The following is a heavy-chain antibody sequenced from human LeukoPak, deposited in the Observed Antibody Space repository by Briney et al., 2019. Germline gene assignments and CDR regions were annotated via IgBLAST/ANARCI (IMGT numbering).Heavy chain of an antibody. J-gene: IGHJ4*02. CDR3: ARGDFTAMVFDF. V-gene: IGHV4-59*01. Sequence: SETLSLTCTVSGGSMGGYYWSWIRQPPGKGLECIGYIYYSASTNYNPSLKSRVTISVDTSKKQFSLNLRSVTAADTAVYYCARGDFTAMVFDFWGQGSLVAVSS. D-gene: IGHD5-18*01. CDR2: IYYSAST. CDR1: GGSMGGYY.